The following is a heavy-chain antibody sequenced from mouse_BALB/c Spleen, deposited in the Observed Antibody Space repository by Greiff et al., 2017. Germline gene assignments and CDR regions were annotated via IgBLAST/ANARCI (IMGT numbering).Heavy chain of an antibody. J-gene: IGHJ2*01. CDR2: IDTSDSYT. D-gene: IGHD4-1*01. CDR1: GYTFTDYW. CDR3: ARGWDDNYFDY. Sequence: QVQLQQPGAELVMPGASVKMSCKASGYTFTDYWMHWVKQRPGQGLEWIGAIDTSDSYTSYNQKFKGKATLTVDESSSTAYMQLSSLTSEDSAVYYCARGWDDNYFDYWSQGTTLTVSS. V-gene: IGHV1-69*01.